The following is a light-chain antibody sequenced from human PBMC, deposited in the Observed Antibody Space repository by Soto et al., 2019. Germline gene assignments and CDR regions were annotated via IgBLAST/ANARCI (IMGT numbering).Light chain of an antibody. Sequence: EIVMTQSPATLSVSPGERATLSCRAGQNIHTNLAWYQQKPGQAPRLLFYGASTGATGRPARFSGSGSGTEFTLTINSLQAEDCAVYYWQQYGSSPRTFGQGTKLEIK. J-gene: IGKJ2*01. V-gene: IGKV3-15*01. CDR1: QNIHTN. CDR2: GAS. CDR3: QQYGSSPRT.